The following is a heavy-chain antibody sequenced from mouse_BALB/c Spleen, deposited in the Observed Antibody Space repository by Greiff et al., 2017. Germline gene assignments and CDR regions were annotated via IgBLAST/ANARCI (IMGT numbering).Heavy chain of an antibody. V-gene: IGHV5-17*02. J-gene: IGHJ4*01. CDR2: ISSGRSTI. CDR1: GFTFSSFG. D-gene: IGHD1-1*01. Sequence: EVKVVESGGGLVQPGGSRKLSCAASGFTFSSFGMHWVRQAPEKGLEWVAYISSGRSTIYSADTVKGRFTISRDNPKNTLFLQMTSLRSEDTAMYYCASPLLLRGAMDYWGQGTSVTVSS. CDR3: ASPLLLRGAMDY.